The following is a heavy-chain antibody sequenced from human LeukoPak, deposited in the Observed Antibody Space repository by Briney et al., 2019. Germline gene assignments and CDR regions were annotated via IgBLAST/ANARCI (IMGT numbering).Heavy chain of an antibody. J-gene: IGHJ6*03. V-gene: IGHV4-34*01. CDR2: INHSGST. Sequence: SETLSLTCAVYGGSFSGYYWSWIRQPPGKGLEWIGEINHSGSTNYNPSLKSRVTISVDTSKNQFSLKLSSVTAADTAVYYCARAPSNYYGXGSYYIIGPXYYYYMXVWGKGTTVTVXS. CDR1: GGSFSGYY. CDR3: ARAPSNYYGXGSYYIIGPXYYYYMXV. D-gene: IGHD3-10*01.